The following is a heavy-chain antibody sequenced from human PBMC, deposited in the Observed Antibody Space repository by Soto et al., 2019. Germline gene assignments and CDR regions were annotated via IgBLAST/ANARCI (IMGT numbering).Heavy chain of an antibody. J-gene: IGHJ4*02. CDR3: ARVNRGAFDH. CDR1: GGSIHDYY. CDR2: IFYTGST. Sequence: QVQLQESGPGLVKPSQTLSLTCTVSGGSIHDYYWVWIRQPPGKGLEWIGSIFYTGSTDYNPSLKSRVTLSLATPKNQFSLNLSSVTAADTAVYYCARVNRGAFDHWGQGALVTVSS. V-gene: IGHV4-59*01.